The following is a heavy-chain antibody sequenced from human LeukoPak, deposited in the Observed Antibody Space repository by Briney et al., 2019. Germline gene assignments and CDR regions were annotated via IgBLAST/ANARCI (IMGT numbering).Heavy chain of an antibody. CDR3: ARDRRCYVPDCTPGDDFDY. Sequence: GGSLRLSCAASGFTFSHSWMHWVRQAPGKGLVWVSRIDGDGSIINYADSVKGRFTISRDNAKNTVFLQMNSLRVEDTAVYYCARDRRCYVPDCTPGDDFDYWGQGTLVTVSS. J-gene: IGHJ4*02. V-gene: IGHV3-74*01. CDR1: GFTFSHSW. D-gene: IGHD2-21*02. CDR2: IDGDGSII.